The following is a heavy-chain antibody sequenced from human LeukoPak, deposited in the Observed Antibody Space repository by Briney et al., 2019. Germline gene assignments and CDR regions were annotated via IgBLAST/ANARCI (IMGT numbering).Heavy chain of an antibody. V-gene: IGHV3-21*01. CDR1: GFTFSSYS. CDR3: VKLSIIGVDY. CDR2: ITSRSSDI. Sequence: GGSLRLSCKVSGFTFSSYSMNWVRQAPGKGLEWVSYITSRSSDIYYADSVKGRFTISRDNAKNTLYLQMNSLRAEDTAVYYCVKLSIIGVDYWGQGALVTVSS. J-gene: IGHJ4*02. D-gene: IGHD2/OR15-2a*01.